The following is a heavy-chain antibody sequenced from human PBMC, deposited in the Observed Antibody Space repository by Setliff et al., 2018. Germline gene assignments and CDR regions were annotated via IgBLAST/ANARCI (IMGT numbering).Heavy chain of an antibody. CDR1: GYTFTSYG. Sequence: ASVKVSCKASGYTFTSYGISWVRQAPGQGLEWMGWINAGNGNTKYSQKFQGRVTTTRDTSASTAYMELSSLRSEDTAVYYCARESGPYSNYDYYYGMDVWGQGTTVTVSS. CDR3: ARESGPYSNYDYYYGMDV. CDR2: INAGNGNT. V-gene: IGHV1-3*01. D-gene: IGHD4-4*01. J-gene: IGHJ6*02.